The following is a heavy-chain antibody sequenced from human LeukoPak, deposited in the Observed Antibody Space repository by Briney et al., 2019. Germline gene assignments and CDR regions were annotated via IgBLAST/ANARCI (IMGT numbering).Heavy chain of an antibody. CDR2: ISYDGSNK. V-gene: IGHV3-30*03. D-gene: IGHD5-18*01. J-gene: IGHJ6*04. CDR3: ARVPPMRGYSYGYYYYYGMDV. CDR1: GFTFSSYG. Sequence: GGSLRLSCAASGFTFSSYGMHWVRQAPGKGLEWVAVISYDGSNKYYADSVKGRFTISRDNSKNTLYLQMNSLRAEDTAVYYCARVPPMRGYSYGYYYYYGMDVWGKGTTVTVSS.